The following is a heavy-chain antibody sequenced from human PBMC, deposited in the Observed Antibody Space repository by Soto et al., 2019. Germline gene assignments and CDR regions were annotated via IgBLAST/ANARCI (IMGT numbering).Heavy chain of an antibody. Sequence: GSVKVSGKASGYTFTAYYLHWLRQDRGEGVEWMGRMNPGSGGTDYAQKLQGRVTMTRDTTITTAYMELSTLSSDDTAMYYCTRASTVAGGSSKSLPNNYWGQGTLVTVSS. V-gene: IGHV1-2*02. D-gene: IGHD6-19*01. CDR1: GYTFTAYY. CDR2: MNPGSGGT. J-gene: IGHJ4*02. CDR3: TRASTVAGGSSKSLPNNY.